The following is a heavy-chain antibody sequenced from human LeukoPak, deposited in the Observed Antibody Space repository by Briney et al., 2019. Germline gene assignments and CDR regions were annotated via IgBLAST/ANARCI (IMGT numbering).Heavy chain of an antibody. V-gene: IGHV4-4*07. CDR1: GGSINSYY. Sequence: PSETLSLTCTVSGGSINSYYWGWIRQPAGKGLEWIGRIYTTGSTNYNPSLKSRVTISEDTSKNQFSLKLTSVTAADTAMYYCARAGYTISYYSLDYWGQGTLVTVSS. CDR3: ARAGYTISYYSLDY. J-gene: IGHJ4*02. CDR2: IYTTGST. D-gene: IGHD1-26*01.